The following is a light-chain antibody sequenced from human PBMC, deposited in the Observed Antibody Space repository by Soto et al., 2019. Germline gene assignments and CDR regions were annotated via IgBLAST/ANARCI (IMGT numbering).Light chain of an antibody. CDR2: DVA. CDR3: CSYVGGDTLI. V-gene: IGLV2-11*01. Sequence: QSVLTQPRSVSGSPGQTVTIACTVTSRDVGFSNYISWYQQHPGEAPKLVIYDVAQRPSGVPDRLSGSRSGKTASLTISGLQPDDEGDYYCCSYVGGDTLIFGSGTKVTVL. J-gene: IGLJ1*01. CDR1: SRDVGFSNY.